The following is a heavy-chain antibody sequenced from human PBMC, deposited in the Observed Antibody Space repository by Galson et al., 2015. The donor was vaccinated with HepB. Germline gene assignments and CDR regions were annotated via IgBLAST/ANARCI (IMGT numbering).Heavy chain of an antibody. CDR1: GGTFSSYV. CDR3: ATGGDCSGGSCHEGH. V-gene: IGHV1-69*06. J-gene: IGHJ4*02. CDR2: IIPIFGRG. D-gene: IGHD2-15*01. Sequence: SVKVSCKASGGTFSSYVISWVRQAPGQGLEWMGGIIPIFGRGNYARKFQGRVTISADKSTSTAYMELSSLRSEDTTVYFCATGGDCSGGSCHEGHWGQGTLVTVSS.